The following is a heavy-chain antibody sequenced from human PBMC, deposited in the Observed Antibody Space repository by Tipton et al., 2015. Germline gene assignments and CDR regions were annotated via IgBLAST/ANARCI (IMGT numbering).Heavy chain of an antibody. V-gene: IGHV4-39*01. CDR2: IYYSGNT. D-gene: IGHD3-9*01. CDR3: ARLPPPELRYFDWLSHFDY. CDR1: GGSISSSSYY. J-gene: IGHJ4*02. Sequence: TLSLTCTVSGGSISSSSYYWGWIRQPPGKGLEWIGAIYYSGNTYYNPSLKGRVTISVDTSKNQFSLKLSSVTAADTAVYYCARLPPPELRYFDWLSHFDYWGQGTVVTVSS.